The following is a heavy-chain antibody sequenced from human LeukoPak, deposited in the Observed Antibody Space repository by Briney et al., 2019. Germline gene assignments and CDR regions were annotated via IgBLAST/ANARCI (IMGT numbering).Heavy chain of an antibody. CDR3: ARAGRRDYYYYYGMDV. CDR1: GFTFNNYS. Sequence: PGGSLRLSCAASGFTFNNYSMNWVRQAPGKGLEWVSSISSSSSYIYYADSVKGRFTISRDNAKNSLYLQMNSLRAEDTAVYYCARAGRRDYYYYYGMDVWGQGTTVTVSS. CDR2: ISSSSSYI. J-gene: IGHJ6*02. V-gene: IGHV3-21*01.